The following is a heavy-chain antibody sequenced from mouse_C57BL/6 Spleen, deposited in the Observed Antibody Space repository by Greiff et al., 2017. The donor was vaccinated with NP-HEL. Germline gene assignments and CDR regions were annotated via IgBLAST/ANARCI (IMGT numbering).Heavy chain of an antibody. CDR1: GFSLTSSG. Sequence: QVQLKESGPGLVQPSQSLSITCTVSGFSLTSSGVHWVRQSPGKGLEWLGVIWRGGSTDYNVAFMSRLSITKDNSKNQVFFKMNSLQADDTAIYYCAKNREGYSNYSAWFAYWGQGTLVTVSA. D-gene: IGHD2-5*01. CDR3: AKNREGYSNYSAWFAY. CDR2: IWRGGST. J-gene: IGHJ3*01. V-gene: IGHV2-5*01.